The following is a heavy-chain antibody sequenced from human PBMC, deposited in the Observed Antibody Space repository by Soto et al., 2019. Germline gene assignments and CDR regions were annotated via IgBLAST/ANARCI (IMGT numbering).Heavy chain of an antibody. CDR1: GFTFSSYS. Sequence: PGGSLRLSCAASGFTFSSYSMNWVRQAPGKGLEWVSSISSSSSYIYYADSVKGRFTISRDNAKNSLYLQMNSLRAEDAAVYYCAKGSALYGMDVWGQGTTVTVSS. D-gene: IGHD3-10*01. CDR2: ISSSSSYI. CDR3: AKGSALYGMDV. V-gene: IGHV3-21*01. J-gene: IGHJ6*02.